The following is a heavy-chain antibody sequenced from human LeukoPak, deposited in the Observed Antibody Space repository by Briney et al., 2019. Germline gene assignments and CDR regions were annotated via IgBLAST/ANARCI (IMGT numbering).Heavy chain of an antibody. CDR1: GGSISSGSYY. J-gene: IGHJ4*02. D-gene: IGHD2-8*01. CDR3: AGSLGYCTSNVCYLKY. V-gene: IGHV4-61*02. CDR2: IYTSGST. Sequence: NTSETLSLTCTVSGGSISSGSYYWSWIRQPAGKGLEWIGRIYTSGSTYYNPSLKSRVTISVDTSKNQFSLKLSSVTAADTAVYYCAGSLGYCTSNVCYLKYWGQGTLVTVSS.